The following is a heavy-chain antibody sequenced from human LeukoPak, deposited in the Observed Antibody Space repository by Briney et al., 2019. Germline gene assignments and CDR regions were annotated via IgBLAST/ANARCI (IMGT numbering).Heavy chain of an antibody. CDR1: GGSISSSSYY. CDR2: IYYSGST. V-gene: IGHV4-39*01. D-gene: IGHD5-18*01. J-gene: IGHJ5*02. CDR3: VAGTAMVMDWFDP. Sequence: SETLSLTCTVSGGSISSSSYYWGWIRQPPGKGLEWIGSIYYSGSTYYNPSHKSRLTISVDTSNHQFSLMLRSVTAADTAVYYCVAGTAMVMDWFDPWGQGTLVTVSS.